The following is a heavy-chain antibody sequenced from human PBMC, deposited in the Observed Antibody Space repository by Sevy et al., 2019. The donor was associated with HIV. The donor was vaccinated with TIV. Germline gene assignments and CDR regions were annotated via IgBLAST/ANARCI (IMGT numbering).Heavy chain of an antibody. D-gene: IGHD3-10*01. Sequence: GGSLRLSCAASRFTFSIYAMSWVRQSPGRGLEWASSISTSGDTTYYVDSVKGRFTISRDNSKNTVYLQMNSLRAEETAIYYCAKYLSAAVAGSFDYWGQGTLVTVSS. CDR2: ISTSGDTT. V-gene: IGHV3-23*01. CDR1: RFTFSIYA. J-gene: IGHJ4*02. CDR3: AKYLSAAVAGSFDY.